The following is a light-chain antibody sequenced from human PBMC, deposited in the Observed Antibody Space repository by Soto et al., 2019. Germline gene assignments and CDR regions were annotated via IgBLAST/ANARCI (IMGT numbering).Light chain of an antibody. J-gene: IGKJ1*01. V-gene: IGKV3-15*01. CDR3: QQYNNWPPWT. Sequence: IVMTQSPATVSVSPGERATLSCRASQSVSSNLAWYQQKPGQAPRLLIYGASTRATGIPARFSGSGSGTDFTLTISSLQSEDFAVYYCQQYNNWPPWTFGQGTKVEIK. CDR2: GAS. CDR1: QSVSSN.